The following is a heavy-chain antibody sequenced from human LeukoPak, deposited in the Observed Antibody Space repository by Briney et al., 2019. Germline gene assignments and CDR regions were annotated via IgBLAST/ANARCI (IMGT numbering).Heavy chain of an antibody. Sequence: SETLSLTCTVSGGSISSYYWSWIRQPPGKGLEWIGYIYYSGSTNYNPSLKSRVTISVDTSKNQFSLKLSSVTAADTAVYYCARHIFKSHAFDIWGQGTMVTVSS. CDR3: ARHIFKSHAFDI. V-gene: IGHV4-59*08. CDR2: IYYSGST. CDR1: GGSISSYY. J-gene: IGHJ3*02.